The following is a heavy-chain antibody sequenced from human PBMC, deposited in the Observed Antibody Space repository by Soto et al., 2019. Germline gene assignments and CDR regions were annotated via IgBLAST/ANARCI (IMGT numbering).Heavy chain of an antibody. D-gene: IGHD3-22*01. CDR2: IYYSGST. CDR1: GGSISSSSYY. Sequence: TLSLTCTVSGGSISSSSYYWGWIRQPPGKGLEWIGSIYYSGSTYYNPSLKSRVTISVDTSKNQFSLKLSSVTAADTAVYYCARQGYYYDSSGPLDYWGQGTLVTVSS. V-gene: IGHV4-39*01. CDR3: ARQGYYYDSSGPLDY. J-gene: IGHJ4*02.